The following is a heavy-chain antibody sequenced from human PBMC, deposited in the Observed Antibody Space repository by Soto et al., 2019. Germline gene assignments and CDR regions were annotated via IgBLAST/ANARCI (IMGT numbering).Heavy chain of an antibody. CDR3: ARGRGSGWYYTSKHFDY. CDR2: INHSGST. D-gene: IGHD6-19*01. J-gene: IGHJ4*02. CDR1: GGSFSGYY. V-gene: IGHV4-34*01. Sequence: QVQLQQWGAGLLKPSETLSLTCAVYGGSFSGYYWSWIRQPPGKGLEWIGEINHSGSTNYNPSLKRLVTISVDTSKNQFSLKLSSVTAADTAVYYCARGRGSGWYYTSKHFDYWGQGTLVTVSS.